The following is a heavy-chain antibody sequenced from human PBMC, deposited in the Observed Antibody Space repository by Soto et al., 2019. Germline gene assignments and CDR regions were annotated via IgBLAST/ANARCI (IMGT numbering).Heavy chain of an antibody. J-gene: IGHJ4*02. CDR2: IIPIFGTA. CDR1: GGTFSSYA. D-gene: IGHD3-22*01. Sequence: ASVKVSCKASGGTFSSYAISWVLQAPGQGLEWMGGIIPIFGTANYAQKFQGRVTITADESTSTAYMELSSLRSEDTAVYYCARDRCYYDSSGYCPFDYWGQGTLVTSPQ. V-gene: IGHV1-69*13. CDR3: ARDRCYYDSSGYCPFDY.